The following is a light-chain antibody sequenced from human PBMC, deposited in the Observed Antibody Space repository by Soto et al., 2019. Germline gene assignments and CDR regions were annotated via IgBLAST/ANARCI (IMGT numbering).Light chain of an antibody. J-gene: IGLJ2*01. CDR1: SSDIGSYNL. Sequence: QSVLTQPASVSGSPGQSITISCTGTSSDIGSYNLVSWYQQHPGKAPQLIIYEGNKRPSGVSSRFSGSKSGNTASLTISGLQAEDEAEYYCCSYAGSSTVIFGGGTKLTVL. CDR3: CSYAGSSTVI. V-gene: IGLV2-23*01. CDR2: EGN.